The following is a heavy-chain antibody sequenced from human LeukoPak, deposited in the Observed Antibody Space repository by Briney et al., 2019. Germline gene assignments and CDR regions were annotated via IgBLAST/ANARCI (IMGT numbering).Heavy chain of an antibody. CDR2: INHSGST. V-gene: IGHV4-34*01. CDR1: GGSFSGYY. CDR3: ARARRQWLPQGAFDI. D-gene: IGHD6-19*01. J-gene: IGHJ3*02. Sequence: PSETLSLTCAVYGGSFSGYYWSWIRQPPGKGLEWIGEINHSGSTNYNPSLKSRVTISVDTSKNQFSLKLSSVTAADTAVYYCARARRQWLPQGAFDIWGQGTMVTVSS.